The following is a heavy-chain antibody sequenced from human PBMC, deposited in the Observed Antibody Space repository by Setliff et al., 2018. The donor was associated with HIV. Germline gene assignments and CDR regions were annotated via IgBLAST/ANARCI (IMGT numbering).Heavy chain of an antibody. Sequence: GESLKISCAASGFSFSSYSMNWVRQAPGKGPEWVSSISSGTRYIHYADSVKGRFTISRDNAKKSLYLQMNSLRAEDTAVYYCARGEPTILVVPAAFFDYWGQGTLVTVSS. V-gene: IGHV3-21*01. J-gene: IGHJ4*02. D-gene: IGHD2-2*01. CDR1: GFSFSSYS. CDR2: ISSGTRYI. CDR3: ARGEPTILVVPAAFFDY.